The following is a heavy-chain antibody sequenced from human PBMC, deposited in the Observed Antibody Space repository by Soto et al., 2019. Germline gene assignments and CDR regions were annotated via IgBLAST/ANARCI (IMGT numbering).Heavy chain of an antibody. CDR3: ARDQGYSSGWSDAIDY. D-gene: IGHD6-19*01. CDR2: INSDGKKT. J-gene: IGHJ4*02. V-gene: IGHV3-74*03. Sequence: RQAPGRGPEWVSYINSDGKKTSYADSVKGRFTISRDNANNMLYLQMNSLRAEDTALYYCARDQGYSSGWSDAIDYWGQGP.